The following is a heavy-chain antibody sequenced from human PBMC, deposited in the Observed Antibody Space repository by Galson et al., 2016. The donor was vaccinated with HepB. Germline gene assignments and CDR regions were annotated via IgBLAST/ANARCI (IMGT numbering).Heavy chain of an antibody. V-gene: IGHV3-30*18. D-gene: IGHD7-27*01. CDR3: AKDGPTNWGGWDS. J-gene: IGHJ4*02. Sequence: SLRLSCAASGFTFSRFGMHWVRQAPGKGLEWVAVIAHDESDEYYADSVKGRFTISRDNSQNKLYLEMNSLRAEDTAVYYCAKDGPTNWGGWDSWGQGTLVTVSS. CDR2: IAHDESDE. CDR1: GFTFSRFG.